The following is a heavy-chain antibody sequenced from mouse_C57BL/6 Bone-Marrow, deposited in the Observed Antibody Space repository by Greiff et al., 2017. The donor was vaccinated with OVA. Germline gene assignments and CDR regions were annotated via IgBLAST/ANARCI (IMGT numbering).Heavy chain of an antibody. CDR3: AHYGSRLYLHY. V-gene: IGHV1-59*01. CDR2: IAPSDSYI. D-gene: IGHD1-1*01. J-gene: IGHJ2*02. CDR1: GYTFTNYW. Sequence: VQLQQPGAELVRPGTSVKLSCKASGYTFTNYWMHWVKQRPGQGLEWIGVIAPSDSYINYNQQFKGRATLPVEPSSSTAYMHLSSMTSEDSAVYYCAHYGSRLYLHYWGQGTSLTVSS.